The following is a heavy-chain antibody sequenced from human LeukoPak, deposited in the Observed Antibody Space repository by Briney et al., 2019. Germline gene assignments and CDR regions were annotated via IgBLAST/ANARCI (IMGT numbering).Heavy chain of an antibody. D-gene: IGHD1-14*01. CDR1: GFTFSNAW. V-gene: IGHV3-15*01. J-gene: IGHJ4*02. CDR3: STDPDSPTPDY. Sequence: GGSLRLSCEASGFTFSNAWMSWVRQAPGKGLEWVGRIKSKTDGGTTDHAAPVKGRFTVSRDDAKNTFYLQMNSLKTEDTAVYFCSTDPDSPTPDYWGQGTLVTVPS. CDR2: IKSKTDGGTT.